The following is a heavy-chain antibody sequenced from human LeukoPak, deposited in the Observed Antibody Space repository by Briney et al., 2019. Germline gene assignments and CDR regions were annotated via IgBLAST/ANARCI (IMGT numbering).Heavy chain of an antibody. Sequence: GASVKVSYKASGYTFTSYGISWVRQAPGQGLEWMGWISAYNGNTNYAQKLQGRVTMTTDTSTSTAYMELRSLRSDDTAVYYCARPYYDSSAPPYDYWGQGTLVTVSS. CDR1: GYTFTSYG. D-gene: IGHD3-22*01. CDR2: ISAYNGNT. V-gene: IGHV1-18*01. J-gene: IGHJ4*02. CDR3: ARPYYDSSAPPYDY.